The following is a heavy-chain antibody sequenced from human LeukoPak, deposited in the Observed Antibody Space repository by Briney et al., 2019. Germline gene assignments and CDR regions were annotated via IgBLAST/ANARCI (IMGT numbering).Heavy chain of an antibody. CDR2: IYYSGST. CDR1: GGSISSSSYY. V-gene: IGHV4-39*07. D-gene: IGHD2-21*01. Sequence: PSETLSLTYTVSGGSISSSSYYWGWIRQPPGKGLEWIGSIYYSGSTYYNPSLKSRVTISVDTSKNQFSLKLSSVTAADTAVYYCARGRALFDWGQGTLVTVSS. CDR3: ARGRALFD. J-gene: IGHJ4*02.